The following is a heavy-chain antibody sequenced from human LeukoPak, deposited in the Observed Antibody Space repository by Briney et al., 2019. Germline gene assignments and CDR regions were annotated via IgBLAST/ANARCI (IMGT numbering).Heavy chain of an antibody. CDR1: GDTFTSYY. CDR3: ARGLGASDAFDI. CDR2: INPSGGST. V-gene: IGHV1-46*01. J-gene: IGHJ3*02. Sequence: ASVKVSCKASGDTFTSYYMHWVRQATGQGLEWTGIINPSGGSTSYAQKFQGRVTMTTDTSTSTAYMELRSLRSDDTAVYYCARGLGASDAFDIWGQGTMVTVSS. D-gene: IGHD1-26*01.